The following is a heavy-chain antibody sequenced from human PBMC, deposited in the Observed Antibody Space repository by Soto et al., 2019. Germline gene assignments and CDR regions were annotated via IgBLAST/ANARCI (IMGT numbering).Heavy chain of an antibody. CDR2: IYHSGST. CDR3: ARGRGYSYGKFDY. V-gene: IGHV4-30-2*05. J-gene: IGHJ4*02. CDR1: GGSISSGGYS. Sequence: SETLSLTCAVSGGSISSGGYSWSWIRQPPGKGLEWIGYIYHSGSTYYNPSLKSRVTISVDTSKNQFSLKLSSVTAADTAVYYCARGRGYSYGKFDYWGQGTLVTVSS. D-gene: IGHD5-18*01.